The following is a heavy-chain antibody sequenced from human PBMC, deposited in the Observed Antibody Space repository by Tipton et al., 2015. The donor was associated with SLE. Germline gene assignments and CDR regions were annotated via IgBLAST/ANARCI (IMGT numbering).Heavy chain of an antibody. CDR1: GGSISSGSYY. CDR3: ARVSHTISAFDI. V-gene: IGHV4-61*09. D-gene: IGHD5-12*01. J-gene: IGHJ3*02. CDR2: IYTSGST. Sequence: TLSLTCTVSGGSISSGSYYWSWIRQPAGKGLEWIGHIYTSGSTNYNPSLKSRVTISVDTSKNQFSLKLSSVTAADTAVYYCARVSHTISAFDIWGQGTMVTVSS.